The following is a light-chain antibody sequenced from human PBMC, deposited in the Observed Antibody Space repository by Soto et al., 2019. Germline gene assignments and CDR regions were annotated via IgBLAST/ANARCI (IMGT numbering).Light chain of an antibody. CDR1: QTIASW. V-gene: IGKV1-5*03. J-gene: IGKJ1*01. Sequence: DIQMTQSPSPLSASVGDRVTITCRASQTIASWLAWYQQRTGKPHNLLTYKASTLASGVPSRFSGGGSGTEFTLTISSLQPDDFATYYCQQYNSYPWTFGQGTKVDI. CDR2: KAS. CDR3: QQYNSYPWT.